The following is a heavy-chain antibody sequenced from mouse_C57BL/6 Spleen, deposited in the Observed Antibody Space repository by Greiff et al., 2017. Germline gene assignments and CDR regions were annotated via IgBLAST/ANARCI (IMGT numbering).Heavy chain of an antibody. CDR2: INPNNGGT. V-gene: IGHV1-26*01. CDR3: ARGGLSGAMDY. Sequence: VQLQQSGPELVKPGASVKISCKASGYTFTDYYMNWVKQSHGKSLEWIGDINPNNGGTSYNQKFKGKATLTVDKSSSTAYMELRSLTSEDSAVYYCARGGLSGAMDYWGQGTSVTVSS. CDR1: GYTFTDYY. J-gene: IGHJ4*01. D-gene: IGHD3-2*02.